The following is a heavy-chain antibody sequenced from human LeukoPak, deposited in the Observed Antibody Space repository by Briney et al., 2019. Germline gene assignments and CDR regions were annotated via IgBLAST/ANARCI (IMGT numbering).Heavy chain of an antibody. J-gene: IGHJ4*02. CDR1: GFTFSSYW. CDR3: ARDHYGSGSVFDY. D-gene: IGHD3-10*01. Sequence: GGSLRLSCAASGFTFSSYWMSWVRQAPGKGLEWVANIKQDGSEKYYVDSVKGRFTISRDNAKNSLYLQMNSLRAEDTAVYYCARDHYGSGSVFDYWGQGTLVTVSS. CDR2: IKQDGSEK. V-gene: IGHV3-7*01.